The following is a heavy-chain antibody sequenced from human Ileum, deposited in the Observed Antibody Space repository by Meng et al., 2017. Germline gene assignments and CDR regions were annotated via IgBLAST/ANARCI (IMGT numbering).Heavy chain of an antibody. CDR2: IRSKANGYAP. CDR3: TRLYSAG. CDR1: GLTFSDSA. J-gene: IGHJ4*02. V-gene: IGHV3-73*02. D-gene: IGHD6-13*01. Sequence: EVQLVDAGGGLVRPGGSLTLSCAASGLTFSDSAIHWVRQVSGKGPEWVGRIRSKANGYAPAFAASVKGRFTISRDDSKNTAYLQMSSLKTEDTAVYYCTRLYSAGWGQGTLVTVSS.